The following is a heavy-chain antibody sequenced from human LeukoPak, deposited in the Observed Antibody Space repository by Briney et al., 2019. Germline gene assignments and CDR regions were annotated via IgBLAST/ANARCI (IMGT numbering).Heavy chain of an antibody. CDR1: GFTFTNYW. CDR3: ARVREMASIEGGYYLDY. Sequence: GGSLRLSCAASGFTFTNYWMHWVRHAPGKGLVWVSRVNGDGSGTIYADFVKGRFTISRDNARNTLYLQMNSLRVEDTAVYYCARVREMASIEGGYYLDYWGQGTLVTVSS. J-gene: IGHJ4*02. D-gene: IGHD5-24*01. V-gene: IGHV3-74*01. CDR2: VNGDGSGT.